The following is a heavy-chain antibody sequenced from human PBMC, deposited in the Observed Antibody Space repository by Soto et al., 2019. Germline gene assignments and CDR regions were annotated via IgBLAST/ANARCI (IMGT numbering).Heavy chain of an antibody. CDR1: GYTFTSYG. J-gene: IGHJ3*01. D-gene: IGHD5-18*01. Sequence: QVQLVQSGAEVKKPGASVKVSCKASGYTFTSYGISWVRQAPGQGLEWMGWISAYNGNTNYAQKLQGRVTMTTDTSTSTADMELRSLRSDDTAVYYCARLLVGVSYGPENQYWGQGKMVTFSS. CDR2: ISAYNGNT. CDR3: ARLLVGVSYGPENQY. V-gene: IGHV1-18*04.